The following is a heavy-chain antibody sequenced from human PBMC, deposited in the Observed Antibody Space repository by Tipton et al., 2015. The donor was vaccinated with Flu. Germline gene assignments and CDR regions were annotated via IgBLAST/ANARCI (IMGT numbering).Heavy chain of an antibody. V-gene: IGHV1-69*01. CDR2: IIPIFGTA. J-gene: IGHJ3*02. Sequence: QVQLVQSGPEVKKPGSSVKVSCKASGGTFSSYAISWVRQAPGQGLEWMGGIIPIFGTANYAQKFQGRVTITADESTSTAYMELSSLRSGDTAVYYCARDGHITMIVVDDAFDIWGQGTMVTVSS. CDR1: GGTFSSYA. D-gene: IGHD3-22*01. CDR3: ARDGHITMIVVDDAFDI.